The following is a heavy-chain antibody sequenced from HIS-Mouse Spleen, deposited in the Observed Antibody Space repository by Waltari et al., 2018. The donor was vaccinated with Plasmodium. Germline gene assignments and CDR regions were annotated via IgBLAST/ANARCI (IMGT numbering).Heavy chain of an antibody. V-gene: IGHV4-39*07. CDR2: IYYSGST. D-gene: IGHD1-7*01. CDR3: ARDRITGTSYFDY. CDR1: GCPIRSSIYY. Sequence: QLQLQESGPGLVKPSETLSLTGTVSGCPIRSSIYYWGWFRQPPGKGLEWIGSIYYSGSTYYNPSLKSRVTISVDTSKNQFSLKLSSVTAADTAVYYCARDRITGTSYFDYWGQGTLVTVSS. J-gene: IGHJ4*02.